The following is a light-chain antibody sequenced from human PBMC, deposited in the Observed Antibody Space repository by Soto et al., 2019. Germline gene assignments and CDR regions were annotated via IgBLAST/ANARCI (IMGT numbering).Light chain of an antibody. CDR1: QGIRNF. J-gene: IGKJ3*01. Sequence: DIQMTQSPTSLSASVGDRVTITCRASQGIRNFVAWYQQKPGKPPKLLIYAASTLQSGVPSRFSGSGSGTDFTLYINSLQPEDVATYACQKYSSVPVFGPGTKVEI. V-gene: IGKV1-27*01. CDR2: AAS. CDR3: QKYSSVPV.